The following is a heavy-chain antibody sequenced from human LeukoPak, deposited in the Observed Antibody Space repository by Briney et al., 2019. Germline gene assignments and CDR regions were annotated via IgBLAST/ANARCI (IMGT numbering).Heavy chain of an antibody. V-gene: IGHV4-31*03. J-gene: IGHJ3*02. CDR2: IYYSGST. D-gene: IGHD6-13*01. CDR3: ARGDSIAAAGQAFDI. Sequence: PSETLSLTCTVSGGSISSGGYYWSWIRQHPGKGLEWIGYIYYSGSTYHNPSLKSRVTISVDTSKNQFSLKLSSVTAADTAVYYCARGDSIAAAGQAFDIWGQGTMVTVSS. CDR1: GGSISSGGYY.